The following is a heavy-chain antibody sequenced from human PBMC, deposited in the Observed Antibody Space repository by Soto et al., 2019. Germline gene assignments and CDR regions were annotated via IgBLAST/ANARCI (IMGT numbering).Heavy chain of an antibody. D-gene: IGHD3-9*01. CDR2: IHSSGIT. CDR3: AGQWSAGYGAFDP. V-gene: IGHV4-4*02. Sequence: QVQLQESGPGLVKPSGTLSLTCAVSGGSVNNDKWWSWVRQPPGKGLEWIGEIHSSGITNYNPSLKSRASIFVDKFKIQFSVKLTSVTAADTAVYFCAGQWSAGYGAFDPWGQGTLVTVSS. J-gene: IGHJ5*02. CDR1: GGSVNNDKW.